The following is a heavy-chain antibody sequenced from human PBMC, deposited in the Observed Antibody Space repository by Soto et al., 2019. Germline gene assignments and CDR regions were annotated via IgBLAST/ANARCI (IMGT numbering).Heavy chain of an antibody. J-gene: IGHJ4*02. CDR1: GFTFSSYG. D-gene: IGHD3-22*01. Sequence: QVQLVESGGGVVQPGRSLRLSCAASGFTFSSYGMHWVRQAPGKGLEWVAVISYDGSNKYYADSVKGRFTISRDNSKNTLYLQMNSLRAEDTAVYYCAKRDSSGYEGQGFDYWGQGTLVTVSS. V-gene: IGHV3-30*18. CDR2: ISYDGSNK. CDR3: AKRDSSGYEGQGFDY.